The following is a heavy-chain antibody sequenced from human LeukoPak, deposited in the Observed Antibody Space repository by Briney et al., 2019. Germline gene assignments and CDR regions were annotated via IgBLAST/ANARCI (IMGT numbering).Heavy chain of an antibody. D-gene: IGHD3-10*01. Sequence: GGSLRLSCAASGFTFSSYGMHWVRQAPGKGLEWVSSISSSSSYIYYADSVKGRFTISRDNAKNSLYLQMNSLRAEDTAVYYCAKRDLWFGEFPYYFDYWGQGTLVTVSS. CDR2: ISSSSSYI. J-gene: IGHJ4*02. CDR1: GFTFSSYG. V-gene: IGHV3-21*01. CDR3: AKRDLWFGEFPYYFDY.